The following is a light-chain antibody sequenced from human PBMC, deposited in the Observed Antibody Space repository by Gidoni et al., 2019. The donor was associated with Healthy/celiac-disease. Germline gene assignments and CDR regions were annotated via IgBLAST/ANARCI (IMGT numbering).Light chain of an antibody. V-gene: IGLV3-16*01. CDR3: LSADSSGTYV. Sequence: SYELSQPPSVSLSLGQMARITCSGEAWTKKYAYWYQQKPGQFPVLVIYKDSERPSGIPERVSGSRSGTIVTLTISGVQEEDEADYYCLSADSSGTYVFGTGTKVTVL. CDR1: AWTKKY. CDR2: KDS. J-gene: IGLJ1*01.